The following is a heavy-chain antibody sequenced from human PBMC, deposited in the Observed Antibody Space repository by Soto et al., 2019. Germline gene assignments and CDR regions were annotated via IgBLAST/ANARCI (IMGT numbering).Heavy chain of an antibody. CDR3: ARDSDRRFGSMAGYYGMDV. CDR1: GGSISSGGYY. V-gene: IGHV4-31*03. J-gene: IGHJ6*02. Sequence: PSETLSLTCTVSGGSISSGGYYWSWIRQHPGKGLEWIGYIYYSGSIYYNPSLKSRVTISVDTSKNQFSLKLSSVTAADTAVYYCARDSDRRFGSMAGYYGMDVWGQGTTVTVSS. D-gene: IGHD6-19*01. CDR2: IYYSGSI.